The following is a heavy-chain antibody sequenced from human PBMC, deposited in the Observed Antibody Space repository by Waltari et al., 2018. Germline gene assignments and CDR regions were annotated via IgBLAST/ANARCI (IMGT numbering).Heavy chain of an antibody. CDR2: ISDGGVST. V-gene: IGHV3-23*01. Sequence: EVQLLESGGGLVKPGGSLRLSCAASGFTFSIYAMSWVRQAPGKGLVWVSAISDGGVSTYYADSVKGRFTISRDNSRNALYLQVNSLRADDTAIYYCAKDQKENKNRQWELLTGDFDYWGQGTLVTVSS. CDR3: AKDQKENKNRQWELLTGDFDY. CDR1: GFTFSIYA. J-gene: IGHJ4*02. D-gene: IGHD1-26*01.